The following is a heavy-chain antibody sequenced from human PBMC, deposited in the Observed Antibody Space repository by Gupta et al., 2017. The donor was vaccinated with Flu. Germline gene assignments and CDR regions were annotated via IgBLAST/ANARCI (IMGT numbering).Heavy chain of an antibody. V-gene: IGHV3-21*01. D-gene: IGHD3-22*01. CDR2: ISSSSSYI. Sequence: EVQLVESGGGLVKPGGSLRLSCAASGFTFSSYSMNWVRQAPGKGLEWVSSISSSSSYIYYADSVKGRFTISRDNAKNSLYLQMNSLRAEDTAVYYCARDDRGYYSGLDYWGQGTLVTVSS. CDR3: ARDDRGYYSGLDY. CDR1: GFTFSSYS. J-gene: IGHJ4*02.